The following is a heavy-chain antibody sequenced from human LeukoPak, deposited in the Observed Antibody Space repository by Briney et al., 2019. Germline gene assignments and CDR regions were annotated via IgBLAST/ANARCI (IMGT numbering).Heavy chain of an antibody. V-gene: IGHV3-30-3*01. CDR2: ISYDGSTK. CDR3: ARVIYSGWEGELSD. CDR1: GFTFNTYA. J-gene: IGHJ4*02. Sequence: GGPLRLSCAASGFTFNTYAMHWVRQAPGKGLEWVAVISYDGSTKYYADSVKGRFTVSRDNAKNTLYLQMNSLRAEDTAVYYCARVIYSGWEGELSDWGQGTLVTVSS. D-gene: IGHD6-19*01.